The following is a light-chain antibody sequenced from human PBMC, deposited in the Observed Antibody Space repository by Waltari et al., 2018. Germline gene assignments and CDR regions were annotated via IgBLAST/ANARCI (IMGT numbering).Light chain of an antibody. Sequence: EIVLTQSPATLSLSPGERATLSCRASQRVTSSLAWYQQKLGQAPRLLIYGASSRATGIPDRFSGSESGTDVTLTISSLEPEDFAVYYCQQYSNWPLTFGGGTKVEIK. CDR2: GAS. CDR1: QRVTSS. V-gene: IGKV3-15*01. CDR3: QQYSNWPLT. J-gene: IGKJ4*01.